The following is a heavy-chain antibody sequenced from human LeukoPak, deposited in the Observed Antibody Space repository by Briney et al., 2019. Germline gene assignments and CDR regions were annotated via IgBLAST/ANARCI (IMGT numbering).Heavy chain of an antibody. J-gene: IGHJ3*02. CDR3: ARGGGNSGLDAFDI. CDR2: ISAYNGNT. D-gene: IGHD4-23*01. V-gene: IGHV1-18*01. CDR1: GYTFTNYG. Sequence: ASVKVSCKSSGYTFTNYGITWVRQAPGQGLEWMGWISAYNGNTNYAQKFQGRVTMTTDTSTSTAYMEVRSLRSDDTAMYYCARGGGNSGLDAFDIWGQGTMVTVSS.